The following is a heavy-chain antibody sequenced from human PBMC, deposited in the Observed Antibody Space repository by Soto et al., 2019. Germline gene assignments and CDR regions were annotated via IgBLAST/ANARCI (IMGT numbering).Heavy chain of an antibody. V-gene: IGHV4-59*01. CDR1: GGSINYSY. D-gene: IGHD4-17*01. J-gene: IGHJ6*02. Sequence: WETLSLTCTVSGGSINYSYWNWIRQPPGKGLEWIGYISYTGSANYNASLKSRLTISVDTSKNQFSLKLSSVTAADTALYYCARVNYGDYYYGMDVWGQGTTVTVSS. CDR3: ARVNYGDYYYGMDV. CDR2: ISYTGSA.